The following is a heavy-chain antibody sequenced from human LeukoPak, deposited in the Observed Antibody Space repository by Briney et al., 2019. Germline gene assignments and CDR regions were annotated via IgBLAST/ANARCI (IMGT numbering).Heavy chain of an antibody. Sequence: SETLSLTCTVSGVSIDSYFWSWIRRPPGKGLEWIGYIYYTGSTKYNPSLQSRVTISLDTSKNQFSLKLSSVTAADTAVYYCARDSSGTYYDAYFKYWGQGTLVTVSS. CDR1: GVSIDSYF. J-gene: IGHJ4*02. CDR3: ARDSSGTYYDAYFKY. CDR2: IYYTGST. D-gene: IGHD1-26*01. V-gene: IGHV4-59*12.